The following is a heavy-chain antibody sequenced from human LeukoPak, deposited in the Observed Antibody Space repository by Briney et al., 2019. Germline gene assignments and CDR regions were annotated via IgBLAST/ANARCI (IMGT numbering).Heavy chain of an antibody. CDR2: IYYSGST. Sequence: PSGTLSLTCAVSGGSISSSNWWSWVRQPPGKGLEWIGSIYYSGSTYYNPSLKSRVTISVDTSKNQFSLKLSSVTAADTAVYYCARQGRRVGIFDYWGQGTLVTVSS. V-gene: IGHV4-4*02. CDR1: GGSISSSNW. D-gene: IGHD3-10*01. J-gene: IGHJ4*02. CDR3: ARQGRRVGIFDY.